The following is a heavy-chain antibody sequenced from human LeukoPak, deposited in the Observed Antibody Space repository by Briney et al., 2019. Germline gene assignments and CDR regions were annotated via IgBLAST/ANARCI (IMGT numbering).Heavy chain of an antibody. CDR2: IGLSDSTI. CDR1: GFTFSDYY. D-gene: IGHD7-27*01. Sequence: GGSLRLSCAASGFTFSDYYMSWIRQVPGKGLEWVSYIGLSDSTIYYADSLKGRFAISRDNAKNSLYLHMHSLRAEDTAVYYCARLKLGYWYFDLWGRGTLVTVSS. J-gene: IGHJ2*01. V-gene: IGHV3-11*01. CDR3: ARLKLGYWYFDL.